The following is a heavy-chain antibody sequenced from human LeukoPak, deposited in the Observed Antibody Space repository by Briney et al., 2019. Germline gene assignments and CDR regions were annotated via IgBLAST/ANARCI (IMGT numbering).Heavy chain of an antibody. CDR1: GFTFSSYA. Sequence: GGSLRLSCAASGFTFSSYAMHWVRQAPGKGLEWVAVISYDGSSKYYADSVKGRFTISRENSKKMMHLQMNSLRAEDTAVYYCAREYDFWSGGYWGQGTLVTVSS. CDR3: AREYDFWSGGY. V-gene: IGHV3-30-3*01. D-gene: IGHD3-3*01. CDR2: ISYDGSSK. J-gene: IGHJ4*02.